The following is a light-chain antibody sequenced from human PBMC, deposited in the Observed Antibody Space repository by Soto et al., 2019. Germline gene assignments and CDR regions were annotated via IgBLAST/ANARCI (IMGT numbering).Light chain of an antibody. Sequence: DIQVTQSPPTLSASVGDRVTITCRASQTISTWMAWYQQKPGKAPKLLVYDASTLQSGVASRFSGSGSGTEFTLTISSLHPEDFATYYCQQSYSTPGTFGQGTKVDFK. V-gene: IGKV1-39*01. CDR3: QQSYSTPGT. J-gene: IGKJ1*01. CDR1: QTISTW. CDR2: DAS.